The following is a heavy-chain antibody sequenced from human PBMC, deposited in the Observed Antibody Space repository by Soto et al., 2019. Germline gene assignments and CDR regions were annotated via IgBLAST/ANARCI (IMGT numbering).Heavy chain of an antibody. CDR1: GFTFSSYG. CDR3: AIPTVTTTLGY. CDR2: ISNDGSNK. D-gene: IGHD4-4*01. J-gene: IGHJ4*02. Sequence: GGSLRLSCAASGFTFSSYGMHWVRQAPGKGLEWVAVISNDGSNKYYADSVKGRITISRDNSKNTLYLQMNSLRVEDTAVYYCAIPTVTTTLGYWGQGTLVTVSS. V-gene: IGHV3-30*03.